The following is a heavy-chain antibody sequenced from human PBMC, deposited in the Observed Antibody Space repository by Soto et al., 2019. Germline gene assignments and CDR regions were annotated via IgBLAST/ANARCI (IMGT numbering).Heavy chain of an antibody. CDR2: ISAYNGNT. V-gene: IGHV1-18*01. Sequence: QVQLVQSGAEVKKPGASVKVSCKASGYTFTSYGISWVRQAPGQGLEWMGWISAYNGNTNYAQKLQGRVTMTTDTSTSTDYMELSSLRSDDTAVYYCARVNYYDSSGHPAPDYWGQGTLVTVSS. CDR3: ARVNYYDSSGHPAPDY. J-gene: IGHJ4*02. CDR1: GYTFTSYG. D-gene: IGHD3-22*01.